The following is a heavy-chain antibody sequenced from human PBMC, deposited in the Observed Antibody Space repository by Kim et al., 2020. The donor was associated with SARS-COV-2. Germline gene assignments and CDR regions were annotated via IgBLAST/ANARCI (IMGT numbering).Heavy chain of an antibody. Sequence: GGSLRLSCAASGFTFRSYAMNWVRQAPGKGPEWVSGIGNSGTPTFYADSVKGRFTISRDNSKNILYLQMTSLRAEDTAVYYCVRDWGTHYDTTGYYFFPRGNNWCDPWGQGTLVTVSS. CDR3: VRDWGTHYDTTGYYFFPRGNNWCDP. CDR1: GFTFRSYA. D-gene: IGHD3-22*01. V-gene: IGHV3-23*01. CDR2: IGNSGTPT. J-gene: IGHJ5*02.